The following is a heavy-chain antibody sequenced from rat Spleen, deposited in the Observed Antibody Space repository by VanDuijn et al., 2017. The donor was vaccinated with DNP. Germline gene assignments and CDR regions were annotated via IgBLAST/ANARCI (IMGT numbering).Heavy chain of an antibody. CDR1: GFTFSDYY. J-gene: IGHJ2*01. V-gene: IGHV5-20*01. CDR2: INTDGGST. Sequence: EVQLVESGGGLVQPGRSMKLSCAASGFTFSDYYMAWVRQAPTKGLEWVASINTDGGSTYYPDSVKGRFTVSRDNAKSTLYLQMDSLRSEDTATYYCTTDFERGYWGQGVMVTVSS. D-gene: IGHD1-11*01. CDR3: TTDFERGY.